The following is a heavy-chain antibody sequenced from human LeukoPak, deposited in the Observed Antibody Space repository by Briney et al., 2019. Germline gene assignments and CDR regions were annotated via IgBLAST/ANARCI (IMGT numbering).Heavy chain of an antibody. V-gene: IGHV3-30*04. CDR2: ISYDGSNK. J-gene: IGHJ4*02. CDR1: GFTFSSYA. CDR3: ARDLWSDYWRGAFDY. D-gene: IGHD3-3*01. Sequence: GGSLRLSCAASGFTFSSYAMYWVRQAPGKGLEWVAVISYDGSNKYYADSVKGRFTISRDNSKNTVYVQVNSLRPEDTAVYYCARDLWSDYWRGAFDYWGPGTLVTVSS.